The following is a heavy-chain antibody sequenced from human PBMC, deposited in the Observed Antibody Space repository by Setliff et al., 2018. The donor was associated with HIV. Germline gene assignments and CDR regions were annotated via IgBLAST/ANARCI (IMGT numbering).Heavy chain of an antibody. J-gene: IGHJ6*03. Sequence: PSETLSLTCTVSGGSIWNYYWSWLRQSPGKGLQWIGTTFYSGSTYYNPSLKSRVTISLDTSNNDFSLTLTSVTAADTAVYYCARVPTNPDFYYYYMDVWGKGTTVTVSS. CDR1: GGSIWNYY. CDR2: TFYSGST. V-gene: IGHV4-59*04. CDR3: ARVPTNPDFYYYYMDV.